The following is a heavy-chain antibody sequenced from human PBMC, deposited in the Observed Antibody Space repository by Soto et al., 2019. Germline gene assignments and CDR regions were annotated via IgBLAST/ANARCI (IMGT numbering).Heavy chain of an antibody. Sequence: PSETLSLTCTVSGGSINSFYWSWIRQPPGKGLEWIGEINHSGSTNYNPSLKSRVTISVDTSKNQFSLKLSSVTAADTAVYYCASPYVYYGSGSSGDYWGQGALVTVSS. V-gene: IGHV4-34*01. CDR3: ASPYVYYGSGSSGDY. D-gene: IGHD3-10*01. J-gene: IGHJ4*02. CDR2: INHSGST. CDR1: GGSINSFY.